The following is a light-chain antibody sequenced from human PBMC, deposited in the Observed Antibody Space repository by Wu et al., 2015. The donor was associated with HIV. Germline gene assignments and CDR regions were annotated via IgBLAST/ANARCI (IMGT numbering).Light chain of an antibody. V-gene: IGKV3-20*01. CDR1: QSISSSY. J-gene: IGKJ4*01. CDR3: QQYGSSPLT. Sequence: EIVLTQSPGTLSLSPGERATLSCRASQSISSSYLAWYQQQPGQAPRLLIYGASSRATGIPDRFSGSGSGTDFTLTISRLEPEDFAVYYCQQYGSSPLTFGGGPRWRSN. CDR2: GAS.